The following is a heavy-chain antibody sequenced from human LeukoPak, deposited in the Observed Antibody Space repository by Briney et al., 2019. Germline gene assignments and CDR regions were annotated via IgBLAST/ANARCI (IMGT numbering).Heavy chain of an antibody. D-gene: IGHD6-13*01. CDR3: ARGYSSSWEPFDP. CDR2: IIPILGIA. Sequence: ASVKVSCKASGGTFSSYAISWVRQAPGQGLEWMGRIIPILGIANYAQKFQGRVTITADKSTSTAYMELSSLRSEDTAVYYCARGYSSSWEPFDPWGQGTLVTVSS. CDR1: GGTFSSYA. J-gene: IGHJ5*02. V-gene: IGHV1-69*04.